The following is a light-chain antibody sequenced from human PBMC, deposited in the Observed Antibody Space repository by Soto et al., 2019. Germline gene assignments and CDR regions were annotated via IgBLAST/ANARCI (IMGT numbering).Light chain of an antibody. CDR2: AAS. Sequence: DIQMTQSPSSLSASVGDRVTITCRASQSISSYLNWYQQKPGKAHKLLIYAASSLQSGVPSRFSGSGSGTDFTLTISSLQPEDFATYYCQQSYSNPWTFGQGTKVEIK. V-gene: IGKV1-39*01. CDR1: QSISSY. J-gene: IGKJ1*01. CDR3: QQSYSNPWT.